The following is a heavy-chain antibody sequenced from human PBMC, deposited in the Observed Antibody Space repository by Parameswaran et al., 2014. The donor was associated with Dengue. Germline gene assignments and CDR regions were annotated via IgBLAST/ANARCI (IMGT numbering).Heavy chain of an antibody. D-gene: IGHD6-19*01. J-gene: IGHJ4*02. CDR2: INPDGGST. V-gene: IGHV1-46*01. Sequence: WVRQAPGQGPEWMGIINPDGGSTNYAQKFQDRVSMTTDTSTSTLYLELSSLRSEDTAVYYCARDLHLENNGWFRRVGFDYWGRGTLVTVSS. CDR3: ARDLHLENNGWFRRVGFDY.